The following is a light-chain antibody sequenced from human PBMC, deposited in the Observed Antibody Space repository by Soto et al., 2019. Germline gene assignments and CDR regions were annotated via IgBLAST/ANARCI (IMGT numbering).Light chain of an antibody. Sequence: IQMTQSPSSVSASLGDRVTLTCRASQDISSWLAWYQQKPGNVPKLLIYAASTLQSEVPSRFGGSGSGTDFTLTISSLQPEDVATYFCQKYNSAPLNCGGGTKGDIK. CDR2: AAS. V-gene: IGKV1-27*01. J-gene: IGKJ4*01. CDR1: QDISSW. CDR3: QKYNSAPLN.